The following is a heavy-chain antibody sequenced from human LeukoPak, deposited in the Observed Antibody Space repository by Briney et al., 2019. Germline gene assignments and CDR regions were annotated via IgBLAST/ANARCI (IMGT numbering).Heavy chain of an antibody. Sequence: GGSLRLSCAASGFTVSSNYMSWVRQAPGKGLEWVSVIYSGSSTYYADSVKGRFTVSRDNSKNTLYLQMNSLRAEDTAVYYCARVAYYYDSSGYYSYAFDIWGQGTMVTVSS. CDR3: ARVAYYYDSSGYYSYAFDI. V-gene: IGHV3-66*01. J-gene: IGHJ3*02. D-gene: IGHD3-22*01. CDR2: IYSGSST. CDR1: GFTVSSNY.